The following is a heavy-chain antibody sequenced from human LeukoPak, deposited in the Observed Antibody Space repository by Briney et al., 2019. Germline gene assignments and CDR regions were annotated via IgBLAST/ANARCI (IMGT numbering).Heavy chain of an antibody. V-gene: IGHV7-4-1*02. J-gene: IGHJ5*02. CDR3: ARDQYSSSWTEYNWFDP. CDR2: INTNTGNP. D-gene: IGHD6-13*01. CDR1: GGTFSSYA. Sequence: ASVKVSCKASGGTFSSYAISWVRQAPGQGLEWMGWINTNTGNPTYAQGFTGRFVFSLDTSVSTAYLQISSLKAEDTAVYYCARDQYSSSWTEYNWFDPWGQGTLVTVSS.